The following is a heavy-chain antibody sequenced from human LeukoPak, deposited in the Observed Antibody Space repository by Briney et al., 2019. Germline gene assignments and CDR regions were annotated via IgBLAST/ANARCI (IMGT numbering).Heavy chain of an antibody. CDR2: IYPGDSDV. Sequence: GESLKISCKASGYTFTSNWIGWVRQMPGKGLEWVGVIYPGDSDVRYSPSFLGQVTISADKSISTAYLQWTGLETSDTAIFYCARGGYTNGWYYFDYWAQGTLVTVSS. D-gene: IGHD6-19*01. CDR1: GYTFTSNW. CDR3: ARGGYTNGWYYFDY. J-gene: IGHJ4*02. V-gene: IGHV5-51*01.